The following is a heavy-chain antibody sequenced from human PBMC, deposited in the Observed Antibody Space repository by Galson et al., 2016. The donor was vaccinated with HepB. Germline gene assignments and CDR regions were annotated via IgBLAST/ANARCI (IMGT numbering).Heavy chain of an antibody. CDR3: VRVGSGYDY. CDR2: IHYHGGST. J-gene: IGHJ4*02. V-gene: IGHV3-64*02. CDR1: GFIISDYS. Sequence: SLRLSCAASGFIISDYSMHWVRQAPGKGLEYVSAIHYHGGSTFYADSVKGRFTISRDNSKNTLYLHVGSLRHEDMAGYYCVRVGSGYDYGDQGTLVTVSS. D-gene: IGHD3-22*01.